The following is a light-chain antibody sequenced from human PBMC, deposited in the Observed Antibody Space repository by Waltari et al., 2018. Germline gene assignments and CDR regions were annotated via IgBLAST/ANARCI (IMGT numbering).Light chain of an antibody. CDR3: QKYGTLPAT. V-gene: IGKV3-20*01. CDR1: QSVSRT. J-gene: IGKJ1*01. Sequence: EIVLTQSPGTLPLSPGDRAPLACRASQSVSRTLAWYQQKPGQAPRLLIYDASSRATGIPDRFSGSGSGTDFSLTISRLEPEDFAVYYCQKYGTLPATFGQGTKVEIK. CDR2: DAS.